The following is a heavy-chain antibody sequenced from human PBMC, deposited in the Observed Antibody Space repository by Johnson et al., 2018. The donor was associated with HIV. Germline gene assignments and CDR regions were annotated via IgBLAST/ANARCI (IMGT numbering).Heavy chain of an antibody. J-gene: IGHJ3*02. CDR1: GFNVSSNY. D-gene: IGHD5-12*01. CDR3: ARDLRDIVVPDAFDI. V-gene: IGHV3-66*01. CDR2: IYSGGST. Sequence: EVQLVESGGGLVQPGGSLRLSCAASGFNVSSNYMSWVRQAPGKGLEWVSVIYSGGSTYYADSVKGRFTISRDNAKNSLYLQMNSLRAEDTAVYYCARDLRDIVVPDAFDIWGQGTMVTVSS.